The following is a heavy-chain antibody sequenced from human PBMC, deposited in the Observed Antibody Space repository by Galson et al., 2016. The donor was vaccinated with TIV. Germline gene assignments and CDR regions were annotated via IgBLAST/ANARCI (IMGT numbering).Heavy chain of an antibody. D-gene: IGHD5-18*01. V-gene: IGHV5-51*01. Sequence: QSGAEVKMPGESLKISCKGSGNTFNGYWIGWVRQMPGKGPEWIGIIYPGDSDTRYSPSFQGQVTISADKSINTAYLQWSSLKASDTAMYYCARQGYRYESGGAGGLFDYWGQGTLVTVSS. CDR1: GNTFNGYW. CDR2: IYPGDSDT. CDR3: ARQGYRYESGGAGGLFDY. J-gene: IGHJ4*02.